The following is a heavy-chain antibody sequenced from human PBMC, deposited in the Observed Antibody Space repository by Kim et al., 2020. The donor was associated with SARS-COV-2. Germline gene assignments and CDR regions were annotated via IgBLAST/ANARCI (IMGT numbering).Heavy chain of an antibody. D-gene: IGHD3-22*01. CDR2: IYSGGST. V-gene: IGHV3-53*01. CDR3: ATYGYYDSSGYFVHY. CDR1: GFTVSSYD. Sequence: GGSLRLSCAASGFTVSSYDMSWVRQAPGKGLEWVSVIYSGGSTYYADSVKGRLIISRDNSKNTLYLQLNSLRAADTAVYYCATYGYYDSSGYFVHYCGQG. J-gene: IGHJ4*02.